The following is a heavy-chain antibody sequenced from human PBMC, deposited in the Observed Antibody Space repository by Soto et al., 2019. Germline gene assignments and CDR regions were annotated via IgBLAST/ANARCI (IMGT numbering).Heavy chain of an antibody. Sequence: QVQLVESGGGVVQPGRSLRLSCAASGFIFSSYGMYWVRQAPGKGLEWVAVISYDGSSKYYADSVKGRFTISRDNSENTLHLQMNSLRAEDTAMYYCAKGGEYQLLRIYFDYWGQGTPVTVSS. V-gene: IGHV3-30*18. D-gene: IGHD2-2*01. CDR2: ISYDGSSK. J-gene: IGHJ4*02. CDR1: GFIFSSYG. CDR3: AKGGEYQLLRIYFDY.